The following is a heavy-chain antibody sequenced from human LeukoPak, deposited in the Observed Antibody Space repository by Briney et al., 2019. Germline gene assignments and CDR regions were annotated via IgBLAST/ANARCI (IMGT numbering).Heavy chain of an antibody. J-gene: IGHJ4*02. CDR2: IHPSGNT. CDR3: ARGPPPDFDY. Sequence: PSETLSLTCTVSGDSISSYYWSWVRQPAGKGLKWIGRIHPSGNTNYNPSLKSRVTLSVDTSKNQFSLKLSSVTAADTAVYYCARGPPPDFDYWGRGTLVTVSS. V-gene: IGHV4-4*07. CDR1: GDSISSYY.